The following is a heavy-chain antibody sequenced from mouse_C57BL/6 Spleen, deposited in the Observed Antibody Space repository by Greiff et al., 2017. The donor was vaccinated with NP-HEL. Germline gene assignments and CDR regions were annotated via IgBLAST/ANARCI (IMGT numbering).Heavy chain of an antibody. J-gene: IGHJ4*01. V-gene: IGHV1-85*01. CDR3: AREEGYGSSYPDAMDY. D-gene: IGHD1-1*01. CDR1: GYTFTSYD. CDR2: IYPRDGST. Sequence: QVQLKESGPELVKPGASVKLSCKASGYTFTSYDINWVKQRPGQGLEWIGWIYPRDGSTKYNEKFKGKATLTVDPSSSTAYMELHSLTSEDSAVYFCAREEGYGSSYPDAMDYWGQGTSVTVSS.